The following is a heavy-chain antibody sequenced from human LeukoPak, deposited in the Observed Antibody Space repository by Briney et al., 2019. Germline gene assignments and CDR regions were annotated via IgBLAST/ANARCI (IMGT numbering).Heavy chain of an antibody. CDR2: ITLNSGGT. D-gene: IGHD4-11*01. Sequence: ASVRVSCKASGYTFTDYYIHWVRQAPGQGLEWMGWITLNSGGTNYAQKFQDRVTMTRDTSITTASMELSRLRSDDTAVYYCARGVMSNDYNDYFDYWGQGALVTVSS. CDR1: GYTFTDYY. CDR3: ARGVMSNDYNDYFDY. V-gene: IGHV1-2*02. J-gene: IGHJ4*02.